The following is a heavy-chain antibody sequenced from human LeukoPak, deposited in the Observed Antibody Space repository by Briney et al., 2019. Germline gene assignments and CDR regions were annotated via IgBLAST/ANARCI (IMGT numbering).Heavy chain of an antibody. D-gene: IGHD2-8*02. CDR1: GFTFDDYA. CDR3: AKDEFVASDFTGAFDI. V-gene: IGHV3-9*03. Sequence: GGSLRPSCAASGFTFDDYAMHWVRQAPGKGLEWVSGISWNSVTIVYADSVKGRFTISRDNAKNSLYLQMNSLRAEDMALYYCAKDEFVASDFTGAFDIWGQGTMVTVSS. J-gene: IGHJ3*02. CDR2: ISWNSVTI.